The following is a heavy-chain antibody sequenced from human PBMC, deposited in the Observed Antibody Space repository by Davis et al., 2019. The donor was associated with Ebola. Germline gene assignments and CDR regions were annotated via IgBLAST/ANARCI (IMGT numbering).Heavy chain of an antibody. CDR3: ARGNYGDYIVLYYYNMDV. V-gene: IGHV4-59*01. CDR2: IHYLGNT. D-gene: IGHD4-17*01. Sequence: SETLSLTCTVSGGSISTNYWSWIRQPPGKGLEWIGNIHYLGNTNYSPSLKSRVTMSVDTSKNQFSLKLSSVTAADTAVYYCARGNYGDYIVLYYYNMDVWGRGTTVTVSS. J-gene: IGHJ6*02. CDR1: GGSISTNY.